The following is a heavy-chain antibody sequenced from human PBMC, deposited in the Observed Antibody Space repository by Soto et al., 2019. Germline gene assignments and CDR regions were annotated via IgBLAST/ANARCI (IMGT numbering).Heavy chain of an antibody. Sequence: PGGSLRLSCAASGFTFSSYSMNWVRQAPGKGLEWVSSISSSSSYIYYADSVKGRFTISRDNAKNSLYLQMNSLRAEDTAVYYCARDVLDSSSWYVGWFDPWGRGTLVTVSS. CDR3: ARDVLDSSSWYVGWFDP. CDR2: ISSSSSYI. CDR1: GFTFSSYS. D-gene: IGHD6-13*01. J-gene: IGHJ5*02. V-gene: IGHV3-21*01.